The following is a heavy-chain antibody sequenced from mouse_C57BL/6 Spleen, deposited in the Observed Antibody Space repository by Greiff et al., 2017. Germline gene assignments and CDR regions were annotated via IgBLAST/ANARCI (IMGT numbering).Heavy chain of an antibody. Sequence: EVQLQESGGGLVKPGGSLKLSCAASGFTFSSYAMSWVRQTPEKRLEWVATISDGGSYTYYPDNVKGRFTISRDNAKNNLYLQMSHLKSEDTAMYYCARYGDSMDYWGQGTSVTVSS. D-gene: IGHD1-1*01. CDR1: GFTFSSYA. J-gene: IGHJ4*01. CDR3: ARYGDSMDY. V-gene: IGHV5-4*01. CDR2: ISDGGSYT.